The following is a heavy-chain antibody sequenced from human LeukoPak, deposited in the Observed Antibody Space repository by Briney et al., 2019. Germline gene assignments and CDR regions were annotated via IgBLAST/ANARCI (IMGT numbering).Heavy chain of an antibody. J-gene: IGHJ4*02. CDR2: INPNSGGT. CDR3: AARTYYYDSSGSSFDY. D-gene: IGHD3-22*01. CDR1: GYTFTGYY. Sequence: ASVKVSCKASGYTFTGYYMHWVRQAPGQGLEWMGWINPNSGGTNYAQKFQGWVTMTRDTSISTAYMELSRLRSDDTAVYYCAARTYYYDSSGSSFDYWGQGTLVTVSS. V-gene: IGHV1-2*04.